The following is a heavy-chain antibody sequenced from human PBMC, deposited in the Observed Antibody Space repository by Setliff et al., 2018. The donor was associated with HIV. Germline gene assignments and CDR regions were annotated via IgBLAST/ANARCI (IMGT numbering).Heavy chain of an antibody. CDR3: ATGPLDY. J-gene: IGHJ4*02. V-gene: IGHV3-15*07. CDR2: IKHNSDGGTT. CDR1: GIIFTDAW. Sequence: GESLKISCTTSGIIFTDAWMNWVRRAPGKGLEWVGLIKHNSDGGTTDLAAPVKGRFTISRDDSKNTVYLQMNSLKIDDTGLYYCATGPLDYWGQGTLVTVSS.